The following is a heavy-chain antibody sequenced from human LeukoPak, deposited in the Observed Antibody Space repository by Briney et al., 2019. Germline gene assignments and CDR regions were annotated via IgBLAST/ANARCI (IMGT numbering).Heavy chain of an antibody. V-gene: IGHV4-59*01. Sequence: SVTLSFTCTVSGVSINSFYWTWIRQPPGKGLMWIGYIYYSGSNHYNTSLNRRVSISLDTSKTQFSLKLSSVTAADTAVYYCARTSPHFYGSGSNLPPWPGDMDVWGQGTTVTVSS. CDR1: GVSINSFY. CDR2: IYYSGSN. CDR3: ARTSPHFYGSGSNLPPWPGDMDV. J-gene: IGHJ6*02. D-gene: IGHD3-10*01.